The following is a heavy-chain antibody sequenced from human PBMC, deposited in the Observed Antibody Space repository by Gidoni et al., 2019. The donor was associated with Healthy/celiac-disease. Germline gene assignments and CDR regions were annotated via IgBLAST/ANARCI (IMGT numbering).Heavy chain of an antibody. CDR1: GDTFTYYY. CDR2: INPNSGGT. CDR3: ARDVVRGNLPVGEKYNWFDP. D-gene: IGHD3-10*02. Sequence: QVQLVQSGAEVKKPGASVKVSCKAYGDTFTYYYMHWVRQSPGQGLEWMGWINPNSGGTKYAQKFQGWVTMTRDTSISTAYMELSRLRSDDTAVYYGARDVVRGNLPVGEKYNWFDPWGQGTLVTVSS. J-gene: IGHJ5*02. V-gene: IGHV1-2*04.